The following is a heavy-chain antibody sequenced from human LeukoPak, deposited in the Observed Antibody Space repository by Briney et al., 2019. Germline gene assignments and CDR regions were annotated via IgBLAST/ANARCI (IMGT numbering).Heavy chain of an antibody. CDR1: GFTFSNYK. V-gene: IGHV3-21*06. Sequence: GGSLRLSCAASGFTFSNYKMDWVRQDPGMGLEWVSSISSSSSYIYYAGSVMGRFTISRDNAKNSLYLQMNSLRAEDTAVYYCAREGNSGYDYESWGQGTLVTVSS. J-gene: IGHJ4*02. D-gene: IGHD5-12*01. CDR2: ISSSSSYI. CDR3: AREGNSGYDYES.